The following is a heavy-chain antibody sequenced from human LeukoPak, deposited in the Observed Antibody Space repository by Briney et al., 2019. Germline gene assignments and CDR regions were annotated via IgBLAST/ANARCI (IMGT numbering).Heavy chain of an antibody. CDR1: VEPFSNYF. D-gene: IGHD5-24*01. J-gene: IGHJ4*02. Sequence: SETLSLTCAVYVEPFSNYFWSWIRQSPGKGLEWIGEINHSGSTNYNSSLTSRVTISVDTSKNQSSLNLSSVTAADTAIYYCARGLGQYDYWGQGTLVTGSS. CDR2: INHSGST. CDR3: ARGLGQYDY. V-gene: IGHV4-34*01.